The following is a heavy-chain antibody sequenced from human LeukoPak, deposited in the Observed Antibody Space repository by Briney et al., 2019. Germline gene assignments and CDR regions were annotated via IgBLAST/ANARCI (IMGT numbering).Heavy chain of an antibody. D-gene: IGHD3-16*01. CDR3: ASHAPYIHYFDY. V-gene: IGHV4-30-2*01. CDR1: GGSISSGGYS. CDR2: IYHSGST. Sequence: SETLSLTCAVSGGSISSGGYSWSWIRQPPGKGLEWIGYIYHSGSTYYNPSLKSRVTISVDTSKNQFSLKLSSVTAADTAVYYCASHAPYIHYFDYWGQGTLVTVSS. J-gene: IGHJ4*02.